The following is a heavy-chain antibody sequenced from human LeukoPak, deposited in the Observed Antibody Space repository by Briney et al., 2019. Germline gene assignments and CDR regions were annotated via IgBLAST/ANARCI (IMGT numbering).Heavy chain of an antibody. CDR3: ARGSRIVVVPAAISGGYYFDY. V-gene: IGHV3-7*01. CDR2: IKQDGSEK. CDR1: GFTFSSYW. Sequence: GSLRLSCAASGFTFSSYWMSWVRQAPGKGLEWVANIKQDGSEKYYVDSVKGRFTISRDDAKNSLYLQMNSLRAEDTAVYYCARGSRIVVVPAAISGGYYFDYWGQGTLVTVSS. D-gene: IGHD2-2*01. J-gene: IGHJ4*02.